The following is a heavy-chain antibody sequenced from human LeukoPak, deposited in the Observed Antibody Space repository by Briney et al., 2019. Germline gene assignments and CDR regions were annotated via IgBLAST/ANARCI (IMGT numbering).Heavy chain of an antibody. D-gene: IGHD2-2*01. CDR2: IYHSGST. CDR3: ARYQMLHNWFDP. Sequence: PSETLSLTCAVSGHSISSGYYWGWIRQPPGEGEVWIGSIYHSGSTYYNPSLKSRVTISVDTSKNQFSLTLSSVTAADTAVYYCARYQMLHNWFDPWGQGTPVTVSS. CDR1: GHSISSGYY. J-gene: IGHJ5*02. V-gene: IGHV4-38-2*01.